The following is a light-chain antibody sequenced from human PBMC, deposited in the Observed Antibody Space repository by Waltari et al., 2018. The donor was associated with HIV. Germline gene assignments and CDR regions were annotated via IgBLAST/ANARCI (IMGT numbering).Light chain of an antibody. J-gene: IGKJ1*01. CDR1: QSIGTN. CDR2: GAS. CDR3: QQYINWPPWT. Sequence: EIVMTQSPATLSVSPGARATLSCRASQSIGTNLAWYQQKAGQAPRLLVYGASTRATGIPARFSGSGSGTEFTLTISSLQSEDCAVYYCQQYINWPPWTFGQGTKVEIK. V-gene: IGKV3D-15*01.